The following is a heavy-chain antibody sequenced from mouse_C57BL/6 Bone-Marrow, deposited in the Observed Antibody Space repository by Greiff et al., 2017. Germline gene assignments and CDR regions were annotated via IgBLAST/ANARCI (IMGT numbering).Heavy chain of an antibody. V-gene: IGHV1-76*01. Sequence: LQQSGAELVRPGASVKLSCKASGYTFTDYYINWVKQRPGQGLEWIARIYPGSGNTYYNEKFKGKATLTAEKSSSTAYMQLSSMTSEDSAVYCCAKNYYGFDYWGQGTTLTVSS. J-gene: IGHJ2*01. CDR2: IYPGSGNT. CDR1: GYTFTDYY. CDR3: AKNYYGFDY. D-gene: IGHD1-1*01.